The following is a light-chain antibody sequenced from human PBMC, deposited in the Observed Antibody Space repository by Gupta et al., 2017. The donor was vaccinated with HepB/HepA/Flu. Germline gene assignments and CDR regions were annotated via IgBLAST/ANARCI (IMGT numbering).Light chain of an antibody. CDR1: SSDVGYYNR. CDR2: EVS. J-gene: IGLJ1*01. Sequence: QSALTQPPSVSGSPGQSVTISCTGTSSDVGYYNRVSWYQQPPGTAPKLLIYEVSNRPSGVPYRFSGSKSGNTASLTIYGLQAEDETDYYCSSYTRSGTYVFGTGIKVTVL. V-gene: IGLV2-18*02. CDR3: SSYTRSGTYV.